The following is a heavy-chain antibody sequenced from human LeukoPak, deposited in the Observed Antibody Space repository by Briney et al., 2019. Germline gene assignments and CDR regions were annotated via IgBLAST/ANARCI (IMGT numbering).Heavy chain of an antibody. CDR3: AREQRTHGTFDI. CDR1: GFTFSTYG. V-gene: IGHV3-23*01. CDR2: IGGSGVRT. J-gene: IGHJ3*02. D-gene: IGHD2-2*01. Sequence: QPGGSLRLSCAASGFTFSTYGMNWVRQAPGKGLEWVSGIGGSGVRTYYADSVKGRFTISRDNSKNTVYLQMNSLRAEDTALYYCAREQRTHGTFDIWGQGTMVTVSS.